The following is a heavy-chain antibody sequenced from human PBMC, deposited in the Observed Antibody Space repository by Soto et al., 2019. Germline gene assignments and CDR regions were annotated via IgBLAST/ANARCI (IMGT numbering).Heavy chain of an antibody. Sequence: QVPLVQSGAEVKKPGASVKVSCKASGYTFTGYYMHWVRQAPGQGLEWMGWINPNSGGTNYAQKFQGWVTMTRDTSISTAYMELSRLRSDDTAVYYCARGVVVVAATGGADYWGQGTLVTVSS. V-gene: IGHV1-2*04. CDR2: INPNSGGT. CDR3: ARGVVVVAATGGADY. CDR1: GYTFTGYY. J-gene: IGHJ4*02. D-gene: IGHD2-15*01.